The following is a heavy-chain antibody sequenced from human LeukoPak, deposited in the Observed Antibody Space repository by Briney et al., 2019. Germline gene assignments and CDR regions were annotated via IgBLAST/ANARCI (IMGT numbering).Heavy chain of an antibody. V-gene: IGHV4-59*01. CDR1: GGSMSSYY. D-gene: IGHD2-8*01. J-gene: IGHJ2*01. CDR2: IYYSGST. CDR3: ATTHTKSFLWYFDL. Sequence: KPSETLSLTCTVSGGSMSSYYWSWIRQPPGKGLEWIGYIYYSGSTNYNPSLRSRVTISVDTSKNQFSLKLSSVTAADTAVYYCATTHTKSFLWYFDLWGRGTLVSVSS.